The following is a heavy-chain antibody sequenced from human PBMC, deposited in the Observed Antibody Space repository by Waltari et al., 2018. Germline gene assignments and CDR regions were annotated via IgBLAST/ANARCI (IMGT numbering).Heavy chain of an antibody. CDR1: GGSISSSSYY. Sequence: QLQLQESGPGLVKPSEPLSLTCPVSGGSISSSSYYWGWIRQPPGKGLEWIGSIYYSGSTYYNPSLKSRVTISVDTSKNQFSLKLSSVTAADTAVYYCARQAHPHEGYFDYWGQGTLVTVSS. CDR2: IYYSGST. D-gene: IGHD6-6*01. J-gene: IGHJ4*02. V-gene: IGHV4-39*01. CDR3: ARQAHPHEGYFDY.